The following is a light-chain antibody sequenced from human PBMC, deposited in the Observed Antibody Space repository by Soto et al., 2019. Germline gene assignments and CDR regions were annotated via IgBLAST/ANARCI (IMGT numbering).Light chain of an antibody. V-gene: IGKV3-15*01. Sequence: EIVMTQSPATLSVSPGERATLSCRASQSISSDLAWYQQRPGQAPSLLIYGASTRATGIPARFSGSGSGTEFTLTISSLQSEEVAVYYCQQYNKWPPRFTFGPGTKVEIK. CDR1: QSISSD. CDR3: QQYNKWPPRFT. J-gene: IGKJ3*01. CDR2: GAS.